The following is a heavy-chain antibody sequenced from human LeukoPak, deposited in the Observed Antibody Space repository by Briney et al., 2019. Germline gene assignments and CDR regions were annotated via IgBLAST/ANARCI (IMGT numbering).Heavy chain of an antibody. Sequence: PSQTLSLTCTVSGGSISSGSYYWSWIRQPAGKGLEWIGRIYTSGSTNYNPSLKSRVAMSIDESKNQFSLRLTSVTAADTAVYFCARVIISGWRQNDFWGQGTLVTVSS. CDR2: IYTSGST. J-gene: IGHJ4*02. CDR3: ARVIISGWRQNDF. CDR1: GGSISSGSYY. D-gene: IGHD6-19*01. V-gene: IGHV4-61*02.